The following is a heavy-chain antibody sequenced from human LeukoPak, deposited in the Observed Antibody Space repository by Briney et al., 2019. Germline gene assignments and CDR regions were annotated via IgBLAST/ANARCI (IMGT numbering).Heavy chain of an antibody. D-gene: IGHD3-9*01. CDR2: IYYSGST. V-gene: IGHV4-39*01. Sequence: SETLSLTCTVSGGSISSSSYYWGWIRQPPGKGLEWIGSIYYSGSTYYNPSLKSRVTISVDTSKNQFSLKLSSVTAADTAVYYCARRVRYFDWSERGYYFDYWGQGTLVTVSS. CDR1: GGSISSSSYY. CDR3: ARRVRYFDWSERGYYFDY. J-gene: IGHJ4*02.